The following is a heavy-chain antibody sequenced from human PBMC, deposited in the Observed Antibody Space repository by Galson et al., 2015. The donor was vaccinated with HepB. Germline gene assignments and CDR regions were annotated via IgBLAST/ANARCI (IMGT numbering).Heavy chain of an antibody. CDR2: TYYRSKWYN. CDR3: AREGGDAFDI. Sequence: CAISEDSVSTNSAAWNWIRQSPSRGLEWLGRTYYRSKWYNDYAVSVKGRITINSDTARNRFSLQLNSVTPDDTAVYYCAREGGDAFDIWGQGTMVTVS. D-gene: IGHD2-15*01. J-gene: IGHJ3*02. V-gene: IGHV6-1*01. CDR1: EDSVSTNSAA.